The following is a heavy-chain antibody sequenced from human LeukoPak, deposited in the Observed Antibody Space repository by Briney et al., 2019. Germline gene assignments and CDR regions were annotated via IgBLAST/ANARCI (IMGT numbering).Heavy chain of an antibody. Sequence: ASVKVSCKASGYTFTGYYVHWVRQAHGRGLEWMGWINPITGGTNYVQKFQGRVTMTRDTSISTAYMELSRLRFDDTAVYYCARDPVIVVVPGGKAFDIWGQGTMVTVSS. D-gene: IGHD2-2*01. CDR2: INPITGGT. V-gene: IGHV1-2*02. CDR1: GYTFTGYY. J-gene: IGHJ3*02. CDR3: ARDPVIVVVPGGKAFDI.